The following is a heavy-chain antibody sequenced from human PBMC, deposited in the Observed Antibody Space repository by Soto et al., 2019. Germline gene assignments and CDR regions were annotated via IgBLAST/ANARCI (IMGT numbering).Heavy chain of an antibody. V-gene: IGHV4-4*07. J-gene: IGHJ4*02. D-gene: IGHD4-17*01. Sequence: SETLSLTCSVSGGSISTYYWNWIRQSAGKGLEWIGRIYINGRTNYNPSLKSRVTLSVDTSKNQFSLTLSSVTAADTAVYYCARGEYFGDYDYWGQGTLVTVSS. CDR3: ARGEYFGDYDY. CDR1: GGSISTYY. CDR2: IYINGRT.